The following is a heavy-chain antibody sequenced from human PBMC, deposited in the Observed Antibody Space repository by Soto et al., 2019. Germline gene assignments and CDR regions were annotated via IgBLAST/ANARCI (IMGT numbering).Heavy chain of an antibody. CDR1: GFTFSSHA. Sequence: GVSLRLSCEASGFTFSSHAMSWVRQAPGKGLEWVSAISGSGGSTYYADSVKGRFTISRDNSKNTLYLQMNSLRAEDTAVYYCAKGVVAAEGYYFDYWGQGTLVTVSS. J-gene: IGHJ4*02. CDR3: AKGVVAAEGYYFDY. V-gene: IGHV3-23*01. CDR2: ISGSGGST. D-gene: IGHD2-15*01.